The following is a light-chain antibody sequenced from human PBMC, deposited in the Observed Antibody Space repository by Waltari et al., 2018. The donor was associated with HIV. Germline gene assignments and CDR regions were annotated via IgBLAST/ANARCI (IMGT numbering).Light chain of an antibody. CDR3: QQYESTPLT. CDR2: GAS. V-gene: IGKV3-20*01. Sequence: EIVLTQSPASLSLSPGESATLSCRAGQSRDTKYLAWYQQKPGQAPRLLIYGASTRATGVPDRFSGSGSGTDFTLAISRLEPEDFVLYYCQQYESTPLTFGQGTKLEIK. CDR1: QSRDTKY. J-gene: IGKJ2*01.